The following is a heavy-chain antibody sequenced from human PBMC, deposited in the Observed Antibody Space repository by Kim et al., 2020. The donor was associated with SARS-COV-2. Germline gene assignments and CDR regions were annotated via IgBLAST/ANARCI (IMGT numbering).Heavy chain of an antibody. J-gene: IGHJ4*02. CDR2: IIPIFGTA. Sequence: SVKVSCKASGGTFSSYAISWVRQAPGQGLEWMGGIIPIFGTANYAQKFQGRVTITADESTSTAYMELSSLRSEDTAVYYCASPFGSDGYNYEGALGYWGQGTLVTVSS. V-gene: IGHV1-69*13. CDR3: ASPFGSDGYNYEGALGY. CDR1: GGTFSSYA. D-gene: IGHD5-12*01.